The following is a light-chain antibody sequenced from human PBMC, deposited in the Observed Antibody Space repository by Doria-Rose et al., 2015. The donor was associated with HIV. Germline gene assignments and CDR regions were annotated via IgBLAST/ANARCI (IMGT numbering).Light chain of an antibody. V-gene: IGKV3-20*01. CDR3: HQYGTSWT. CDR2: DGS. CDR1: QSFRSTY. Sequence: TQSPGTLSLSPGERATLSCRASQSFRSTYLAWYQQKPGQAPSPLIYDGSNRATGIPDRISASGSGTDFTLTINRLEPEDFALYYCHQYGTSWTFGQGTKVEI. J-gene: IGKJ1*01.